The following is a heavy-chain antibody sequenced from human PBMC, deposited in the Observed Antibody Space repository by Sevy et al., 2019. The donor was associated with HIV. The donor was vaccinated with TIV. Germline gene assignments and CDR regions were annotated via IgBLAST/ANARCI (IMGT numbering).Heavy chain of an antibody. D-gene: IGHD3-10*01. V-gene: IGHV4-30-4*01. CDR2: IYYSGIT. Sequence: SETLSLTCTVSRGSISHADSYWNWIRQPPGKGLEWIGYIYYSGITYYNPSLRSRFSISVDTSQNQFSLQVTSLTAADSAIYYCGRSTVRFGELTWGQGTPVTVSS. CDR3: GRSTVRFGELT. J-gene: IGHJ4*02. CDR1: RGSISHADSY.